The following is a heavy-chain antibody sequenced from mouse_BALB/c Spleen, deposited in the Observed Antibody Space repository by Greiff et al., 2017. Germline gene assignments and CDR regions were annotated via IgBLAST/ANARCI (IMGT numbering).Heavy chain of an antibody. V-gene: IGHV4-1*02. D-gene: IGHD1-1*01. CDR3: ARPYYYGSSWGFDY. CDR1: GFDFSRYW. Sequence: EVKLMESGGGLVQPGGSLKLSCAASGFDFSRYWMSWVRQAPGKGLEWIGEINPDSSTINYTPSLKDKFIISRDNAKNTLYLQMSKVRSEDTALYYCARPYYYGSSWGFDYWGQGTTLTVSS. CDR2: INPDSSTI. J-gene: IGHJ2*01.